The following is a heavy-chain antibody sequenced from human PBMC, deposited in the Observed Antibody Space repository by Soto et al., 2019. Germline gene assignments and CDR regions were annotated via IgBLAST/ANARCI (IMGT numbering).Heavy chain of an antibody. Sequence: EVQLLESGGGLVQPGGSLRLSCAASGFTFSSYAMNWVRQAPGKGLEWVSAMGGSGGATYYADSVQGRFTISRDNYKNTLYLQMNSLRAEDTAVYYCAKGMIYPGYCFDYWGQGTLVTVSS. D-gene: IGHD3-22*01. CDR3: AKGMIYPGYCFDY. CDR2: MGGSGGAT. J-gene: IGHJ4*02. CDR1: GFTFSSYA. V-gene: IGHV3-23*01.